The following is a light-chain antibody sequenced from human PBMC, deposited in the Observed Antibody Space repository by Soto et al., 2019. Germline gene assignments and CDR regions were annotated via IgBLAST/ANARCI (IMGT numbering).Light chain of an antibody. Sequence: QSALTQSASVSGSPGQSITISCTGTSSDVGAYNYVSWYQQHPGKAPKLMIYEVSNRPPGVSNRFSGSKSGNTASLTISGLQGEDEADYYCSSYTGSSTPYVFGTGTKVTVL. CDR2: EVS. V-gene: IGLV2-14*01. CDR3: SSYTGSSTPYV. CDR1: SSDVGAYNY. J-gene: IGLJ1*01.